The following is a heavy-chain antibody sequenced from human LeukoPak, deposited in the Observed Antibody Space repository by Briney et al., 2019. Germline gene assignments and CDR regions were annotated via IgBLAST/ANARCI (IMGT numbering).Heavy chain of an antibody. V-gene: IGHV4-39*07. J-gene: IGHJ6*03. CDR3: ARLGKDGARLYYYYYMDV. CDR1: GGSISSSSYY. D-gene: IGHD4-17*01. Sequence: KASETLSLTCTVSGGSISSSSYYWGWIRQPPGKGLEWIGSIYYSGSTYYNPSLKSRVTISVDTSKNQFSLKLSSVTAADTAVYYCARLGKDGARLYYYYYMDVWGKGTTVTVSS. CDR2: IYYSGST.